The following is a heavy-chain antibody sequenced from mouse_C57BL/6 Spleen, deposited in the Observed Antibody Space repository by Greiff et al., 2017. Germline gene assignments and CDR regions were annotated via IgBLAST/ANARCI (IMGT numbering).Heavy chain of an antibody. V-gene: IGHV1-80*01. CDR1: GSAFSSYW. CDR2: IYPGDGDT. D-gene: IGHD1-1*01. CDR3: ARYGVFFDY. Sequence: QVQLQQSGAELVKPGASVKISCKASGSAFSSYWMNWVNQRPGKGLEWIGQIYPGDGDTNYNGRFKGKATLTADKSSSTAYMQLSSLTSEDSAVYFCARYGVFFDYWGQGTTLTVSS. J-gene: IGHJ2*01.